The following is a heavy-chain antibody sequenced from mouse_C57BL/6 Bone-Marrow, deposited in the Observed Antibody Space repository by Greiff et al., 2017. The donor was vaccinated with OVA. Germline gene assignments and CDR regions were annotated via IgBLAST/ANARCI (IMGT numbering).Heavy chain of an antibody. CDR1: GFSLTSYG. V-gene: IGHV2-9*01. D-gene: IGHD2-3*01. J-gene: IGHJ4*01. Sequence: VQVVESGPGLVAPSQSLSITCTVSGFSLTSYGVDWVRQPPGKGLEWLGVIWGGGSTNYNSALMSRLSISKDNSKGQVFLKMNSLQTDDTAMYYCAKHMSDGYYNYYAMDYWGQGTSVTVSS. CDR2: IWGGGST. CDR3: AKHMSDGYYNYYAMDY.